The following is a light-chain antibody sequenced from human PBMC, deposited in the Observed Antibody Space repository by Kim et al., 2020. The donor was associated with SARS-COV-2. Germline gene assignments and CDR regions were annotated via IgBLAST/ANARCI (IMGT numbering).Light chain of an antibody. CDR1: QTISRN. CDR2: AAS. J-gene: IGKJ3*01. V-gene: IGKV1-39*01. Sequence: ASVGDRVTITCRASQTISRNLNWYQQKPGKAPSLLIYAASSLQSGVPSSFSGSGSGTDFTLTISSLQPEDFATYYCQQSYSAPLTFGPGTKVDIK. CDR3: QQSYSAPLT.